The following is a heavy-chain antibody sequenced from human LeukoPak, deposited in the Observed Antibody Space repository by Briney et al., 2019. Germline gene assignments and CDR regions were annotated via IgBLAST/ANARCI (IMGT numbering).Heavy chain of an antibody. J-gene: IGHJ4*02. D-gene: IGHD3-22*01. V-gene: IGHV4-39*02. CDR3: AREGPPSDYYYDSSGYYPFDY. CDR1: GDSTSSSSYY. Sequence: SETLSLTCTVSGDSTSSSSYYWGWIRQPPGKGLEWIGSIYYRGSTYYSPSLKSRVTISVDTSKNQFSLNLSSVTAADTAVYYCAREGPPSDYYYDSSGYYPFDYWGQGTLVTVSS. CDR2: IYYRGST.